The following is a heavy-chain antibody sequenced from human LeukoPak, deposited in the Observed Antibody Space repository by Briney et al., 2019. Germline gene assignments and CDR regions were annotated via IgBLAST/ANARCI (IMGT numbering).Heavy chain of an antibody. CDR1: GFTFDDYG. J-gene: IGHJ4*02. D-gene: IGHD3-9*01. V-gene: IGHV3-20*04. Sequence: TGGSLRLSCAASGFTFDDYGMSWVRQAPGKGLEWVSGINWNGGSTGYADSVKGRFTISRDNAKNSLYLQMNSLRAEDTAVYYCARTPSEATGYFDYWGQGTLVTVSS. CDR2: INWNGGST. CDR3: ARTPSEATGYFDY.